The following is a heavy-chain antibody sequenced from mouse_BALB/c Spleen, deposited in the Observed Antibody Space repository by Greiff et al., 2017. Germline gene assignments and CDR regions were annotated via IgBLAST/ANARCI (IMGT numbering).Heavy chain of an antibody. CDR1: GFSLTSYG. J-gene: IGHJ4*01. CDR2: IWSGGST. V-gene: IGHV2-2*02. CDR3: ARNKYDDGGYYYAMDY. Sequence: QVQLQQSGPGLVQPSQSLSITCTVSGFSLTSYGVHWVRQSPGKGLEWLGVIWSGGSTDYNAAFISRLSISKDNSKSQVFFKMNSLQANDTAIYYCARNKYDDGGYYYAMDYWGQGTSVTVSS. D-gene: IGHD2-14*01.